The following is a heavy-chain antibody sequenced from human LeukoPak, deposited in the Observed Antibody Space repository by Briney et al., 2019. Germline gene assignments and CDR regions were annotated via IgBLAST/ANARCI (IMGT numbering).Heavy chain of an antibody. J-gene: IGHJ6*02. V-gene: IGHV5-51*01. D-gene: IGHD2-15*01. CDR1: GYSFTSYW. Sequence: GESLKISCKGSGYSFTSYWLGWVRQMPGKGLEWMGIIYPGDSDTRYSPSFQGQVTISADKSISTAYLQWSSLKASDTAMYYCARHGVVVVAATRSHYYYGMDVWGQGTTVTVSS. CDR2: IYPGDSDT. CDR3: ARHGVVVVAATRSHYYYGMDV.